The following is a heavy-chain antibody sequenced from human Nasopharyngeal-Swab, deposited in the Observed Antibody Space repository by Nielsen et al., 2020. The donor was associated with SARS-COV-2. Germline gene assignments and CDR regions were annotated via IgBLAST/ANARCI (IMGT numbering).Heavy chain of an antibody. V-gene: IGHV3-9*01. J-gene: IGHJ4*02. Sequence: SLKISCAASGFTFDDYAMHWVRQAPGKGPEWVSCISWNSGNIGYADSVKGRFTISRDNAKNSLYLQMNSLRAEDTALYYCAKAPFPSRGSARFNFFDYWGQGTLVTVSS. CDR2: ISWNSGNI. D-gene: IGHD1-26*01. CDR1: GFTFDDYA. CDR3: AKAPFPSRGSARFNFFDY.